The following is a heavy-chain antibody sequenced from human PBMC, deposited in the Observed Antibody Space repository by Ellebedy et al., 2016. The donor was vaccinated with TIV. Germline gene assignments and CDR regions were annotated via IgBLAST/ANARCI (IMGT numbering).Heavy chain of an antibody. D-gene: IGHD2-2*01. CDR2: IYYSGST. CDR3: ARGAQYGHFDY. CDR1: GGSISSGGYY. Sequence: MPSETLSLTCTVSGGSISSGGYYWSWIRQHPGKGLEWIGYIYYSGSTYYNPSLKSLVTISVDTSKNQFSLKLSSVTAADTAVYYCARGAQYGHFDYWGQGTLVTVSS. J-gene: IGHJ4*02. V-gene: IGHV4-31*01.